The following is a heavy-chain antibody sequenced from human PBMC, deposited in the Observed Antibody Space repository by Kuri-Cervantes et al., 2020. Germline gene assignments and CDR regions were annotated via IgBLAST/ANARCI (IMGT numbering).Heavy chain of an antibody. CDR2: IYHSGST. D-gene: IGHD6-13*01. V-gene: IGHV4-30-2*05. J-gene: IGHJ6*02. CDR3: ARGIYSSSWREVTIYGMDV. Sequence: SETLSLTCAVSGGSISSGGYSWSWIRQPPGKGLEWIGYIYHSGSTYYNPSLKSRVTISVDTSKNQFSLKLSSVTAADTAVYYCARGIYSSSWREVTIYGMDVWGQGTTVTVSS. CDR1: GGSISSGGYS.